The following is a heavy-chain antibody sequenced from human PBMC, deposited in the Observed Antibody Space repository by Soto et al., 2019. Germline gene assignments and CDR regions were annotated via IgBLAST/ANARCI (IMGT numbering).Heavy chain of an antibody. V-gene: IGHV3-33*01. J-gene: IGHJ4*02. D-gene: IGHD3-16*02. Sequence: PGGSLRLSCAASGFTFSSYGMHWVRQAPGKGLEWVAVIWYDGSNKYYADSVKGRFTISRDNSKNTLYLQMNSLRAEDTAVYYCARERYDYIWGSYREYYFDAWGQGALVTVSS. CDR1: GFTFSSYG. CDR2: IWYDGSNK. CDR3: ARERYDYIWGSYREYYFDA.